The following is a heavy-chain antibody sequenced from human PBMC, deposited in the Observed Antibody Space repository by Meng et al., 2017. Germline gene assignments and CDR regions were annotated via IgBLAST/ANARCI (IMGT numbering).Heavy chain of an antibody. CDR3: ARGPAVTARNAFDI. CDR2: RWYDGSNK. V-gene: IGHV3-33*01. Sequence: GESLKISCAASGFTFSSYGMHWVRQAPGKGVEWVAVRWYDGSNKYYADSVKGRFTISRDNSKNPLYLQMNSLRAEDTAVYYCARGPAVTARNAFDIWGQGTMVTVSS. J-gene: IGHJ3*02. D-gene: IGHD2-21*02. CDR1: GFTFSSYG.